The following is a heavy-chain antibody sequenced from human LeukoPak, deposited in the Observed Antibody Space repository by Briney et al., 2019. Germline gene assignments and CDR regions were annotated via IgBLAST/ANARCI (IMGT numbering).Heavy chain of an antibody. CDR3: ASPEVAGPDY. D-gene: IGHD6-19*01. CDR2: IYYSGST. CDR1: GGSISSSSYY. V-gene: IGHV4-39*07. J-gene: IGHJ4*02. Sequence: SETLSLTCTVSGGSISSSSYYWGWIRQPPGKGLEWIGSIYYSGSTYYNPSLKSRVTISVDTSKNQFSLKLSSVTAADTAVYYCASPEVAGPDYWGQGTLVTVSS.